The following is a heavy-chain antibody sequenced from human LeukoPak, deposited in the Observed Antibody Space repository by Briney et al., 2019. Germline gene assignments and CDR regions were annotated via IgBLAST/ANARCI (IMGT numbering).Heavy chain of an antibody. Sequence: PSETLSLTCTVSGYSISSGYYWGWIRPPPGKGLEWIGSFYHSGSTYYNPSLKSRITISVDTSKNQFSLKLSSVTAADTAVYYCTRRPYCSGGSCYGTGAWFDPWGQGTLVTVSS. V-gene: IGHV4-38-2*02. D-gene: IGHD2-15*01. CDR3: TRRPYCSGGSCYGTGAWFDP. CDR1: GYSISSGYY. CDR2: FYHSGST. J-gene: IGHJ5*02.